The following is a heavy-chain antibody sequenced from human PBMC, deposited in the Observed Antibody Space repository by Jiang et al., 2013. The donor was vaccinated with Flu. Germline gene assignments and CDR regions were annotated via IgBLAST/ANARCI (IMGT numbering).Heavy chain of an antibody. CDR3: ARDGLEYSSSPLDY. Sequence: VQLLESGGGLVKPGGSLRLSCAASGFTFSSYSMNWVRQAPGKGLEWVSSISSSSSYIYYADSVKGRFTISRDNAKNSLYLQMNSLRAEDTAVYYCARDGLEYSSSPLDYWGQGNPGHRLL. V-gene: IGHV3-21*01. CDR1: GFTFSSYS. J-gene: IGHJ4*02. CDR2: ISSSSSYI. D-gene: IGHD6-6*01.